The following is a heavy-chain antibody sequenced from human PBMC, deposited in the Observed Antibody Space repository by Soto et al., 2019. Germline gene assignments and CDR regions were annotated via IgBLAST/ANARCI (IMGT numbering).Heavy chain of an antibody. CDR1: GFTFSNAW. D-gene: IGHD3-22*01. CDR2: IKSKTDGGTT. CDR3: TTDLYYYDSSGYYYWYYFDY. V-gene: IGHV3-15*07. Sequence: EVQLVESGGGLVKPGGSIRLSCAASGFTFSNAWMNWVRQAPGKGLEWVGRIKSKTDGGTTDYAAPMKGRFTISRDDSKNTLYLQMNSLKTEDTAVYYCTTDLYYYDSSGYYYWYYFDYWGQGTLVTVSS. J-gene: IGHJ4*02.